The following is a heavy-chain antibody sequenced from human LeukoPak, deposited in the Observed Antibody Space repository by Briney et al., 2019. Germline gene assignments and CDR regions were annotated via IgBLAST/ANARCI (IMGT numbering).Heavy chain of an antibody. J-gene: IGHJ4*02. Sequence: GGSLRLSCAASGFTFSSYAMHWVRQAPGKGLEWVAVISYDGSNKYYADSVKGRFTISRDNSKNTLYLQMNSLRAEDTAVYYCARASRRGIAAAGLGREFGYWGQGTLVTVSS. V-gene: IGHV3-30-3*01. CDR2: ISYDGSNK. D-gene: IGHD6-13*01. CDR1: GFTFSSYA. CDR3: ARASRRGIAAAGLGREFGY.